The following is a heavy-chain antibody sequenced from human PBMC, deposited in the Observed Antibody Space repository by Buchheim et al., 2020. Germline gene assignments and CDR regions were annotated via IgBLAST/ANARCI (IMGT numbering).Heavy chain of an antibody. CDR2: ISSDGSNT. CDR3: AKWSYYDSSGPGY. Sequence: EVQLVESGGGLAQPGGSLRLSCAVSGFTFSNYWMHWVRQAPGKGLVCVARISSDGSNTDYADSVKGRFTISRDNAKNTMDLQMDSLRAEDTAVYYCAKWSYYDSSGPGYWGQGTL. D-gene: IGHD3-22*01. CDR1: GFTFSNYW. V-gene: IGHV3-74*01. J-gene: IGHJ4*02.